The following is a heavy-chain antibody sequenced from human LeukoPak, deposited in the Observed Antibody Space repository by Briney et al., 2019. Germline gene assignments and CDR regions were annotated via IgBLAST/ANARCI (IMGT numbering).Heavy chain of an antibody. D-gene: IGHD4-17*01. J-gene: IGHJ5*02. Sequence: SETLSLTCTVSGGSLSSGGYYWSWIRQHPGKGLEWIGYIYYSGSTYYNPSLKSRVTISVGTSKNQFSLKLSSVTAADTAVYYCARDLYGDYVAGGNWFDPWGQGTLVTVSS. CDR1: GGSLSSGGYY. CDR3: ARDLYGDYVAGGNWFDP. V-gene: IGHV4-31*03. CDR2: IYYSGST.